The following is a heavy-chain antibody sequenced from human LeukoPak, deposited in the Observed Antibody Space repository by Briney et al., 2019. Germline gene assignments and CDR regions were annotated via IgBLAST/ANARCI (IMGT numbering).Heavy chain of an antibody. CDR3: AKVHGSGNYRFDL. J-gene: IGHJ4*02. CDR1: GYSFNSYA. Sequence: GGSLRLSCAASGYSFNSYAMTWVRQAPGKGLEWVSAITGTGGNAYYADSMKGRFIISRDNSKSTLYLQMNSLRAEDTAMYYCAKVHGSGNYRFDLWGQGTLVTVSS. D-gene: IGHD3-10*01. CDR2: ITGTGGNA. V-gene: IGHV3-23*01.